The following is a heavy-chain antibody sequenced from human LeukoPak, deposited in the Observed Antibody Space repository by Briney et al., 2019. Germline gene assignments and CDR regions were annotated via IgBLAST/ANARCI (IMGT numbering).Heavy chain of an antibody. Sequence: ASVRVSCKASGYTFTGYYMHWVRQAPGQGLEWMGWINPNSGGTNYAQKFQGRVTMTRDTSISTAYMELSRLRSDDTAVYYCASAGEVLWIQLWLPDFYYMDVWGKGTTVTISS. CDR1: GYTFTGYY. V-gene: IGHV1-2*02. CDR3: ASAGEVLWIQLWLPDFYYMDV. CDR2: INPNSGGT. D-gene: IGHD5-18*01. J-gene: IGHJ6*03.